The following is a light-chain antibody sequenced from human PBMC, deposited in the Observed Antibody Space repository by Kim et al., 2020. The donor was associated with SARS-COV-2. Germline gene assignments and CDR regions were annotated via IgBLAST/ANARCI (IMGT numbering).Light chain of an antibody. J-gene: IGLJ1*01. V-gene: IGLV3-1*01. Sequence: SYELTQPPSVSVSPGQTASITCSGDKLGDKYACWYQQKPGQSPVLVIYQDSKRPSGIPERFSGSNSGNTATLTISGTHAMDEADYYCQAWDSSTYVFGTGTKVTVL. CDR2: QDS. CDR1: KLGDKY. CDR3: QAWDSSTYV.